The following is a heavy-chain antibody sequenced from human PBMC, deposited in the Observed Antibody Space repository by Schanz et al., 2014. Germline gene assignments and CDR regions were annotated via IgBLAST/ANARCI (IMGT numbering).Heavy chain of an antibody. J-gene: IGHJ4*02. Sequence: EVQLVESGGGVVRPGGSLRLSCAASGFTFSIYGMSWVRQAPGKGLEWVSAINWSDGSTGYADSVKGRFSISRDNGETSVYLQINSLRVEDTAVYYCAKDLISGWSTAGYYYWGQGTLVAVSS. D-gene: IGHD6-19*01. V-gene: IGHV3-20*04. CDR3: AKDLISGWSTAGYYY. CDR1: GFTFSIYG. CDR2: INWSDGST.